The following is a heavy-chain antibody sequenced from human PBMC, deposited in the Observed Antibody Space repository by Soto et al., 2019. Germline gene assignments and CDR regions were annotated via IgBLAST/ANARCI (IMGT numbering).Heavy chain of an antibody. CDR1: GFTFSSYW. Sequence: GGSLRLSCAASGFTFSSYWMHWVRQAPGKGLVWVSRINSDGSSTSYADSVKGRFTISRDNAKNTLYLQMNSLRAEDTAVYYCARVEHSSGWDTYWYFDLWGRGTLVTVSS. V-gene: IGHV3-74*01. J-gene: IGHJ2*01. CDR3: ARVEHSSGWDTYWYFDL. CDR2: INSDGSST. D-gene: IGHD6-19*01.